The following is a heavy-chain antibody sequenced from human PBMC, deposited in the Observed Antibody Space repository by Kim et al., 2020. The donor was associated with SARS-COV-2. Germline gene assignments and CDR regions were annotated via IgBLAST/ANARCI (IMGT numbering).Heavy chain of an antibody. CDR1: GFTFKSYG. J-gene: IGHJ4*01. Sequence: GGSLRLSCEASGFTFKSYGMSWVRQAPGKGLEWVSAIVGSGYNTFYADSVKGRFTISRDNSKNTLYLQMDSLRAEDTAIYYCAKGPYSGFDYWGHGNLVTVSS. V-gene: IGHV3-23*01. CDR2: IVGSGYNT. D-gene: IGHD6-13*01. CDR3: AKGPYSGFDY.